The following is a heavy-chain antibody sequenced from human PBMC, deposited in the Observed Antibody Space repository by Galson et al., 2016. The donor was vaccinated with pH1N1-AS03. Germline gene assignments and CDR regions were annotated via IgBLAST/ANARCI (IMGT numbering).Heavy chain of an antibody. Sequence: PALVKPTQTLTLTCSVSGVSVPSSGVGVGWFRQPPGKALEWLAVVYWEETRRYIPTLKNRLTITKDSPKNQLVLTVTSVDPMDVATYFSPLPNSGGNAFEIWGPGTMVTVSS. CDR1: GVSVPSSGVG. D-gene: IGHD2/OR15-2a*01. CDR2: VYWEETR. V-gene: IGHV2-5*02. CDR3: PLPNSGGNAFEI. J-gene: IGHJ3*02.